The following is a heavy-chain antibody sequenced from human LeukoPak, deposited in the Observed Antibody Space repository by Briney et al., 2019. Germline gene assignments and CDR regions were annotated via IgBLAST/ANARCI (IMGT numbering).Heavy chain of an antibody. CDR2: ISGSGGST. V-gene: IGHV3-23*01. J-gene: IGHJ4*02. CDR1: GFTFSSYS. Sequence: GGSLRLSCAASGFTFSSYSMNWVRQAPGKGLEWVSAISGSGGSTYYADSVKGRFTISRDNSKNTLYLQMNSLRAEDTAVYYCAKSGGFSSSVNFDYWGQGTLVTVSS. CDR3: AKSGGFSSSVNFDY. D-gene: IGHD6-13*01.